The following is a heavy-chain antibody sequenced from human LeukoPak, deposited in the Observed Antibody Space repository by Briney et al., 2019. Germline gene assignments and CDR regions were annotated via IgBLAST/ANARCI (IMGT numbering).Heavy chain of an antibody. CDR3: ARDGGSGSYYGYYYYYYMDV. V-gene: IGHV1-2*02. CDR2: INPNSGGT. D-gene: IGHD3-10*01. Sequence: ASVKVSCKASGYTFTGYYMHWVRQAPGQGLEWMGWINPNSGGTNYAQKFQGRVTMTRDTSISTAYMELSRLRSDDTAVCYCARDGGSGSYYGYYYYYYMDVWGKGTTVTVSS. J-gene: IGHJ6*03. CDR1: GYTFTGYY.